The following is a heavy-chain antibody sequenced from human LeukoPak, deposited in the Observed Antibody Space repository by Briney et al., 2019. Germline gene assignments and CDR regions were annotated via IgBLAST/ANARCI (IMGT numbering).Heavy chain of an antibody. J-gene: IGHJ4*02. Sequence: ESSETLSLTCTVSGGTISSGDYYWRWIRQPPGKGMEWIGYIYYSGSTHYNPSLKSRVTISVDTSKNQFSLKLSSVTAADTAVYYCARATWIQLWFDYWGQGTLVTVSS. CDR1: GGTISSGDYY. CDR3: ARATWIQLWFDY. V-gene: IGHV4-30-4*08. D-gene: IGHD5-18*01. CDR2: IYYSGST.